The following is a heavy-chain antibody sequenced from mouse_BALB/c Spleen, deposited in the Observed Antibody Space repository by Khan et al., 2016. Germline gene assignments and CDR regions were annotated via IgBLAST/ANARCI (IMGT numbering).Heavy chain of an antibody. CDR2: INTETGEP. Sequence: QIQLVQSGPELKKPGETVKISCKASGYTFTDYSMHWVKQAPGKGLKWMGWINTETGEPTYADDFKGRFAFSLETAASTAYLQINNVENEYTAAYFCASEHEGFDYWGQGTLVTVSA. CDR3: ASEHEGFDY. V-gene: IGHV9-2-1*01. J-gene: IGHJ3*01. CDR1: GYTFTDYS.